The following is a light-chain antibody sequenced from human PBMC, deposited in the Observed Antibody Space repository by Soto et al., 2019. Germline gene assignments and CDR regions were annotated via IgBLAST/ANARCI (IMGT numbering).Light chain of an antibody. J-gene: IGKJ4*01. CDR3: QQRSNWHPLT. Sequence: EIVLTQSPATLSLSPGERATLSCRASQSVSSYLAWYQQKPGQAPRLLIYDASNRATGIPARFSGSGFGTDFTLTISSLEPEDFAVYYCQQRSNWHPLTFGGGTKVEIK. CDR2: DAS. V-gene: IGKV3-11*01. CDR1: QSVSSY.